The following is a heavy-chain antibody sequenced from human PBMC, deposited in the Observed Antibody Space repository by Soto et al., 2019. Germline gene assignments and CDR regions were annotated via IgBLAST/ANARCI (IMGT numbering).Heavy chain of an antibody. J-gene: IGHJ4*02. Sequence: SETLSLTCTVSGGSISSSSYYWGWIRQPPGKGLEWIGSIYYSGSTYYNPSLKSRVTISVDTSKNQFSLKLSSVTAADTAVYNCARHVMGLDYDYINLGLGLQYSFDYGGQGTLAT. CDR2: IYYSGST. D-gene: IGHD3-16*01. V-gene: IGHV4-39*01. CDR3: ARHVMGLDYDYINLGLGLQYSFDY. CDR1: GGSISSSSYY.